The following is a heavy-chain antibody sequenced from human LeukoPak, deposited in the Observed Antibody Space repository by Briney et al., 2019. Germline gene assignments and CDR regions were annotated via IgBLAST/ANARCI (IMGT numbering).Heavy chain of an antibody. D-gene: IGHD6-13*01. CDR2: INHSGST. V-gene: IGHV4-34*01. J-gene: IGHJ4*02. Sequence: PSETLSLTCAVYGGSFSGYYWSWIRQPPGKGLEWIGEINHSGSTNYNPSLKSRVTISVDTSENQFSLKLSSVTAADTAVYYCTRTSSWSPFDYWGQGTLVTVSS. CDR3: TRTSSWSPFDY. CDR1: GGSFSGYY.